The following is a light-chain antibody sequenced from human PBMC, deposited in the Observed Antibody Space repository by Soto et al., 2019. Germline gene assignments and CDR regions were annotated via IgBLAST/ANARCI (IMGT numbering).Light chain of an antibody. V-gene: IGLV3-1*01. CDR3: QAWDRSTGV. CDR1: KLGDKY. Sequence: SCELNQPPSVSVAAGQTASITCSGDKLGDKYVCWYHQKPGQSPVLVIYQDSKRPSGIPERFSGSNSGNTATLTISGTQPMDEADYYCQAWDRSTGVFGTGTKVTVL. J-gene: IGLJ1*01. CDR2: QDS.